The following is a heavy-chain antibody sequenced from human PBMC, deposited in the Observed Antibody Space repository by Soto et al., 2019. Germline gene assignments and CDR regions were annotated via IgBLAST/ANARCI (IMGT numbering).Heavy chain of an antibody. CDR3: AHIPNYYQYEWFDP. CDR1: GFSLTTRGVG. CDR2: IYWDDDK. J-gene: IGHJ5*02. V-gene: IGHV2-5*02. D-gene: IGHD3-16*01. Sequence: QITLKESGPTLVKPTQTLTLTCTFSGFSLTTRGVGVGWIRQPPGKALECLALIYWDDDKRYSPSLQSRLSITQDTSKNQVVLTMTNVDPVDTATYYCAHIPNYYQYEWFDPWGQGTLVSVSS.